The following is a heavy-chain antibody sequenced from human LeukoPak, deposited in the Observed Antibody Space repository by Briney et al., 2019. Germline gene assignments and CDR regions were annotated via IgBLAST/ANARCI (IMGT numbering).Heavy chain of an antibody. CDR1: GFSFSSYG. CDR3: ATQDYGALDY. CDR2: ISGSGRST. J-gene: IGHJ4*02. D-gene: IGHD4-17*01. V-gene: IGHV3-23*01. Sequence: GGSLRLSCAASGFSFSSYGMSWVRQAPGKGLEWVSAISGSGRSTYYADSVRGRFTISRDNSKNTLYLQMNSLRAEDTALYYCATQDYGALDYWGQGTLVTVSS.